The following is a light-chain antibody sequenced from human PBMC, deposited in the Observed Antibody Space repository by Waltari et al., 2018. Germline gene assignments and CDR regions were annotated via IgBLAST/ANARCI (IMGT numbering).Light chain of an antibody. CDR1: QSFLYNSDNKNY. CDR3: HQYYATPRT. V-gene: IGKV4-1*01. CDR2: WAS. Sequence: DIVMTQSPDSLAVSLGDRATISCKSSQSFLYNSDNKNYLAWYQQKPGQPSTLLIHWASTRESGVPDRFSGSGSGTDFTLTISSLQAEDVAVYYCHQYYATPRTFGQGTKVEVK. J-gene: IGKJ1*01.